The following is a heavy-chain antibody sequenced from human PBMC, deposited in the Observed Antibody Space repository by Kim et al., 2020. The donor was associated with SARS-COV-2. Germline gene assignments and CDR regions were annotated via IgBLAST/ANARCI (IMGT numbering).Heavy chain of an antibody. Sequence: ASVKVSCKASGYTFTSYTMHWVRQAPGQRLEWMGWINAGNGNTKYSQKFQGRVTITRDTSASTAYMELSSLRSEDTAVYYCARAEVITIFGVVIEEYNWFDPGGQGTRVTVSS. CDR2: INAGNGNT. CDR1: GYTFTSYT. CDR3: ARAEVITIFGVVIEEYNWFDP. D-gene: IGHD3-3*01. V-gene: IGHV1-3*01. J-gene: IGHJ5*02.